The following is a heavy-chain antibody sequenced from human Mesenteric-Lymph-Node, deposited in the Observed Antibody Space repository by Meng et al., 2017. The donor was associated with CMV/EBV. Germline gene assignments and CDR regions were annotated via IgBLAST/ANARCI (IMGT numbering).Heavy chain of an antibody. Sequence: ASVKVSCKASGYTFTSYYMHWVRQAPGQGLEWMGTINPTDGNTNYAQKFQGRVTMTSDTSTSTVYMDLSSLRSEDTAVYYCARAPGPGSADYWGQGTLVTVSS. J-gene: IGHJ4*02. CDR2: INPTDGNT. CDR3: ARAPGPGSADY. CDR1: GYTFTSYY. V-gene: IGHV1-46*01. D-gene: IGHD3-10*01.